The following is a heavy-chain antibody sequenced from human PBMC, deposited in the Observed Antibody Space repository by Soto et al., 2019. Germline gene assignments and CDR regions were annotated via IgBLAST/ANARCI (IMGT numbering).Heavy chain of an antibody. V-gene: IGHV5-51*01. J-gene: IGHJ6*02. D-gene: IGHD3-10*01. CDR1: GYSFSGYW. CDR2: IYPDDSDT. Sequence: PGESLKISCKSSGYSFSGYWIGWVRQMPGKGLEWMGIIYPDDSDTRYSPSFQGQVTISADKSISTAYLQWSSLKASDTAMYYCARHRVTMIRGVYYYYGLDVWGQGTTVTVSS. CDR3: ARHRVTMIRGVYYYYGLDV.